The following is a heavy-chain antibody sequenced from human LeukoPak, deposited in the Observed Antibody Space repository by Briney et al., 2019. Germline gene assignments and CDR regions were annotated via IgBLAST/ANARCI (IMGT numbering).Heavy chain of an antibody. V-gene: IGHV1-2*02. CDR2: INPNSGGT. D-gene: IGHD1-26*01. CDR3: ARVRGYGATKHLDY. J-gene: IGHJ4*02. CDR1: GYTFTGCY. Sequence: APVKVSCKASGYTFTGCYKHWVRQAPGQGLEWMGWINPNSGGTNYAQKFQGRVTMTRDTSISTAYMELSRLRSDDTAVYYCARVRGYGATKHLDYWGQGTLVTVSS.